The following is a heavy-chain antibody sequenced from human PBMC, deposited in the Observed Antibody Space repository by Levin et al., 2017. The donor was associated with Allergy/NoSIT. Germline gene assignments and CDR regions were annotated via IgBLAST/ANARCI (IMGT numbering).Heavy chain of an antibody. D-gene: IGHD6-13*01. CDR1: GGSISSYY. V-gene: IGHV4-59*01. Sequence: SETLSLTCTVSGGSISSYYWSWIRQPPGKGLEWIGYIYYSGSTNYNPSLKSRVSISVDTSKNQFSLKLSSVTAADTAVYYCARGYSTLDWYFDLWGRGTLVTVSS. CDR2: IYYSGST. CDR3: ARGYSTLDWYFDL. J-gene: IGHJ2*01.